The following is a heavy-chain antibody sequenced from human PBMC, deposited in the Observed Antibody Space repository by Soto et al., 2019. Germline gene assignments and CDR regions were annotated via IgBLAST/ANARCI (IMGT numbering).Heavy chain of an antibody. J-gene: IGHJ4*01. D-gene: IGHD1-26*01. CDR3: AKGLGGSYPQ. Sequence: PSETLSLTCAVYGGSFNGYYWSWIRQPPGKGLEWIGEITQSGSTLYNPSLMNRVNISIDTSKNQFSLKMTSVTAADTSLYFCAKGLGGSYPQWGQGTLVTAPQ. V-gene: IGHV4-34*01. CDR2: ITQSGST. CDR1: GGSFNGYY.